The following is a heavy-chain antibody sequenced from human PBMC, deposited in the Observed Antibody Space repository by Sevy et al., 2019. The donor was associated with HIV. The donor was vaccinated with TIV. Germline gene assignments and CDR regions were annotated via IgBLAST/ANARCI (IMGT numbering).Heavy chain of an antibody. CDR2: ISGSGRYT. V-gene: IGHV3-23*01. CDR3: AKGFCSGGSCPTDYYYYGMDV. Sequence: GGSLRLSCAASEFTFSSYAMSWVRQAPGKGLEWVSSISGSGRYTYYADSVEGWFTISRDNSKNTLYVQMNSLRPEDTAVYYCAKGFCSGGSCPTDYYYYGMDVWGQGTTVTVSS. CDR1: EFTFSSYA. D-gene: IGHD2-15*01. J-gene: IGHJ6*02.